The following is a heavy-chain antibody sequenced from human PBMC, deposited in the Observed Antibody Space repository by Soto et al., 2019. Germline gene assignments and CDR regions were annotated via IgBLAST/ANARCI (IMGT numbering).Heavy chain of an antibody. CDR3: ARDVPLNYYDGTYYYHATDV. J-gene: IGHJ6*02. CDR2: IIPFFKAI. CDR1: GGSFSSHA. Sequence: GASVKVSCDASGGSFSSHAIKWVRQAPGQGLEWMGGIIPFFKAIHYAQKFQGRVTITADDSTSTAYMDLSSLRSEDTAVYYCARDVPLNYYDGTYYYHATDVRGQGTTVTVSS. V-gene: IGHV1-69*13. D-gene: IGHD3-16*01.